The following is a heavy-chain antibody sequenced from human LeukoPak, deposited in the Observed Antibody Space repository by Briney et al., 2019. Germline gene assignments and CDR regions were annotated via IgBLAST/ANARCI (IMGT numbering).Heavy chain of an antibody. CDR1: GFTVSSNY. CDR3: ARDSPRTGRYFDWLLFDY. J-gene: IGHJ4*02. D-gene: IGHD3-9*01. CDR2: IYSGGST. V-gene: IGHV3-66*01. Sequence: PGGSLRLSCAASGFTVSSNYMSWVRQAPGKGLEWVSVIYSGGSTYYADSVEGRFTISRDNSKNTLYLQMNSLRAEDTAVYYCARDSPRTGRYFDWLLFDYWGQGTLDTVSS.